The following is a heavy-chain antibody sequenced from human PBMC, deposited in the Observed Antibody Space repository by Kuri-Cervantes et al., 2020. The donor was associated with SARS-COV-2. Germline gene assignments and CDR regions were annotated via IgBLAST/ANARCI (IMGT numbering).Heavy chain of an antibody. V-gene: IGHV3-30-3*01. CDR1: GFLFSAPA. CDR3: AREGTGPTLNDAFDI. CDR2: ISYDGSNK. D-gene: IGHD3/OR15-3a*01. J-gene: IGHJ3*02. Sequence: GGSLRLSCEVSGFLFSAPAIHWVRQAPGKGLEWVAVISYDGSNKYYADSVKGRFTISRDNSKNTLYLQMNSLRAEDTAVYYCAREGTGPTLNDAFDIWGQGTMVTVSS.